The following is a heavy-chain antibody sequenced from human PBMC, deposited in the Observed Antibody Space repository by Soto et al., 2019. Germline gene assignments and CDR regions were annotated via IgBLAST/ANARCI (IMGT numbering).Heavy chain of an antibody. Sequence: EVQLVESGGGLVKPGGSLRLSCAASGFIFSSYSMNWVRQAPGKGLEWVSCISSSGSHAYYADSVKGRFTISRDNAKESLYLQMNSLRAEDTAVYYCARDRDGYTPVDYWCQGTLVTVSS. V-gene: IGHV3-21*01. CDR1: GFIFSSYS. J-gene: IGHJ4*02. CDR2: ISSSGSHA. D-gene: IGHD1-1*01. CDR3: ARDRDGYTPVDY.